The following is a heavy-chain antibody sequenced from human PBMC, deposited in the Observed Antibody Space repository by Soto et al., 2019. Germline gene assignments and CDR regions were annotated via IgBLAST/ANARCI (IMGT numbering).Heavy chain of an antibody. J-gene: IGHJ4*02. Sequence: VSNKSCGCRFPRYGITLLREGPGQGLEWMGWITPNNGNTKYAQTLQGRVTMTTDTSTSTVYMELRSLRSDDTAVYYCATTDNEVNPYFFDYWGQGTLVTVS. V-gene: IGHV1-18*01. CDR3: ATTDNEVNPYFFDY. CDR2: ITPNNGNT. CDR1: GCRFPRYG. D-gene: IGHD2-8*01.